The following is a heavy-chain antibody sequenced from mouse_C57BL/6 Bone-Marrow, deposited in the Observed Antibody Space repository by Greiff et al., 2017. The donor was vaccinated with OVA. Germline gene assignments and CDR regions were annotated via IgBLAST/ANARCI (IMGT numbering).Heavy chain of an antibody. D-gene: IGHD1-1*01. Sequence: EVKLQESVAELVRPGASVKLSCTASGFNIKNTYMHWVKQRPEQGLEWIGRIDPANGNTKYAPKFQGKATITADTSSNTAYLQLSSLTSEDTAIYYCAHPYYYGSSSGFAYWGQGTLVTVSA. V-gene: IGHV14-3*01. J-gene: IGHJ3*01. CDR2: IDPANGNT. CDR3: AHPYYYGSSSGFAY. CDR1: GFNIKNTY.